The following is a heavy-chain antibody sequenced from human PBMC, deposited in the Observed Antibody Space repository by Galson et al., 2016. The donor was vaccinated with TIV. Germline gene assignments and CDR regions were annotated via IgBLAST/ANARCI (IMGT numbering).Heavy chain of an antibody. CDR3: ANRGDTLGFFES. Sequence: SLRLSCAGSGFTFSDYWMSWVRQAPGKGLEWVSTISGWGDSTKYADSVKGRFTISRDNSKNMVYLQMNSLRAEDTAVYYCANRGDTLGFFESWGQGTLVTVSS. D-gene: IGHD4-17*01. V-gene: IGHV3-23*01. J-gene: IGHJ4*02. CDR2: ISGWGDST. CDR1: GFTFSDYW.